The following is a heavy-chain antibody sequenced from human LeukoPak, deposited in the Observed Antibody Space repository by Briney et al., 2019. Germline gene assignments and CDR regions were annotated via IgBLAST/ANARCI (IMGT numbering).Heavy chain of an antibody. V-gene: IGHV4-34*01. D-gene: IGHD2-15*01. J-gene: IGHJ4*02. CDR2: INHSGST. CDR1: GGSFSGYY. Sequence: SETLSLTRAVYGGSFSGYYWSWIRQPPGKGLEWIGEINHSGSTNYNPSLKSRVTISVDTSKNQFSLKLSSVTAADTAVYYCARRDCSGGSCSSHFDYWGQGTLVTVSS. CDR3: ARRDCSGGSCSSHFDY.